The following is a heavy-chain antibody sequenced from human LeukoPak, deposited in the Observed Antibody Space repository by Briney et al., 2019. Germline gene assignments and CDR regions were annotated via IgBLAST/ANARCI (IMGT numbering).Heavy chain of an antibody. CDR1: GYTFTGYY. J-gene: IGHJ4*02. CDR2: IIPIFGTA. Sequence: SVKVSCKASGYTFTGYYMNWVRQAPGQGLEWMGRIIPIFGTANYAQKFQGRVTITTDESTSTAYMELSSLRSEDTAVYYCARAVHYDSSGYTLTPYFDYWGQGTLVTVSS. CDR3: ARAVHYDSSGYTLTPYFDY. V-gene: IGHV1-69*05. D-gene: IGHD3-22*01.